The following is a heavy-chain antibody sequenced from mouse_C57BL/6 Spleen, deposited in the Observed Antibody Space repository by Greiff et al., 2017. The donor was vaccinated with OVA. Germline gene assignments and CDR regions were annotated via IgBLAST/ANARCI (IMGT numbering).Heavy chain of an antibody. CDR1: GYTFTSYW. J-gene: IGHJ4*01. Sequence: QVQLQQPGAELVKPGASVKLSCKASGYTFTSYWMHWVKQRPGQGLEWIGMIHPNSGSTNYNEKFKSKATLTVDKSSSTAYMQLSSLTSEDSAVYYCAREPSYYSNYEEAMDYWGQGTSVTVSS. CDR2: IHPNSGST. CDR3: AREPSYYSNYEEAMDY. V-gene: IGHV1-64*01. D-gene: IGHD2-5*01.